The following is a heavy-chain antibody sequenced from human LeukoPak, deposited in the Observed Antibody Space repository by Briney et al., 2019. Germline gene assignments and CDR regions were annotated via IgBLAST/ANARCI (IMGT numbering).Heavy chain of an antibody. D-gene: IGHD3-10*01. CDR3: ARWFGELFYWFDP. Sequence: PSQTLSLTCTVSGGSISSGGYYWSWIRQHPGKGLEWIGYIYYSGSTYYNPSLKSRGTISVDTSKNQFSLKLSSVTAADTAVYYCARWFGELFYWFDPWGQGTLVTVSS. CDR2: IYYSGST. CDR1: GGSISSGGYY. V-gene: IGHV4-31*03. J-gene: IGHJ5*02.